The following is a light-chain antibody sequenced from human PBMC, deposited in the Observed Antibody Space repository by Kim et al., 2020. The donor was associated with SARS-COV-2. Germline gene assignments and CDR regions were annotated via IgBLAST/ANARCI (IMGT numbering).Light chain of an antibody. V-gene: IGKV3-11*01. CDR2: DAS. J-gene: IGKJ5*01. CDR1: QSVATY. CDR3: QQRGN. Sequence: PGERATLSCRASQSVATYLAWYQQKPGQAPRRLIYDASKRATGIPARFRGSGSGTDFTLTIGTLEPEDSAVYYCQQRGNFGQGTRLEIK.